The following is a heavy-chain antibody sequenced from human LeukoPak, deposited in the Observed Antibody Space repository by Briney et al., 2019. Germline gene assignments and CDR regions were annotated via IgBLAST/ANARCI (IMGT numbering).Heavy chain of an antibody. CDR2: IYYSGGT. D-gene: IGHD6-19*01. J-gene: IGHJ4*02. CDR3: ARPSRTYVSGWPFDC. Sequence: SETLSLTCTVSGGSISSYYWSWIRQPPGKGLEWIGYIYYSGGTNYNPSLKSRVTISVDTSRNQFSLKLTSVTAADTAVYYCARPSRTYVSGWPFDCWGQGALVTVSS. V-gene: IGHV4-59*08. CDR1: GGSISSYY.